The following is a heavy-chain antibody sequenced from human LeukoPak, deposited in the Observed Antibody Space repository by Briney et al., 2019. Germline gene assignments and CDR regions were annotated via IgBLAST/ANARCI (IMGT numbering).Heavy chain of an antibody. V-gene: IGHV1-24*01. J-gene: IGHJ4*02. Sequence: ASVKVSCKVSGYTLTELSMHWVRQAPGKGLEWMGGFDPEHGETIYAQKFQGRVTMTEDTSIDTVYMELSSLRSEDTAVCYCATDRVGYCSGGSCYSRSSALDYWGQGTLVTVSS. CDR3: ATDRVGYCSGGSCYSRSSALDY. CDR1: GYTLTELS. CDR2: FDPEHGET. D-gene: IGHD2-15*01.